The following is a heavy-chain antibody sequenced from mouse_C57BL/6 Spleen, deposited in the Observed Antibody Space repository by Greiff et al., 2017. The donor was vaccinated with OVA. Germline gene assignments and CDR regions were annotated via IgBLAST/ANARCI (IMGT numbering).Heavy chain of an antibody. J-gene: IGHJ2*01. Sequence: EVMLVESGGGLVKPGGSLKLSCAASGFTFSSYAMSWVRQTPEKRLEWVATISDGGSYTYYPDNVKGRFTISRDNAKNNLYLQMSHLKSEDTAMYYCAREGGTTVVGHYYFDYWGQGTTLTVSS. D-gene: IGHD1-1*01. V-gene: IGHV5-4*01. CDR3: AREGGTTVVGHYYFDY. CDR2: ISDGGSYT. CDR1: GFTFSSYA.